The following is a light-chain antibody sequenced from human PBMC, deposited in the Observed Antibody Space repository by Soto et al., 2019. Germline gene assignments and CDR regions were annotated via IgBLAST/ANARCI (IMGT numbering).Light chain of an antibody. CDR2: AAS. CDR3: QQSYSTVWT. J-gene: IGKJ1*01. Sequence: IQMTQSPSSLSASLGDRVTITFRASQSISSYLNWYQQKPGKAPKLLIYAASSLQSGVPSRFSGSGSGTDFTLTISSLQPEDFATYYCQQSYSTVWTFGQGTKVDIK. V-gene: IGKV1-39*01. CDR1: QSISSY.